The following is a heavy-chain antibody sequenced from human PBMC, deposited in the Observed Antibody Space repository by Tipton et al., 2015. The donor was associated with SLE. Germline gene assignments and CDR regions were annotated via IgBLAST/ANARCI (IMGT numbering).Heavy chain of an antibody. D-gene: IGHD3-16*02. CDR2: IDYSGSS. J-gene: IGHJ3*02. CDR3: ARMTGGGTWGSYRRAFDI. Sequence: TLSLTCIVSGGSISSHFWTWIRQPPGKGLEWIGHIDYSGSSNQNPSLKSRLTISVDTSTNQFSLKLTSVTTADTAVYYCARMTGGGTWGSYRRAFDIWGQGTLVTVSS. CDR1: GGSISSHF. V-gene: IGHV4-59*11.